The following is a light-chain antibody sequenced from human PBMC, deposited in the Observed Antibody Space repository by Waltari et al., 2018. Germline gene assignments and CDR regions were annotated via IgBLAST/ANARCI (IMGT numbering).Light chain of an antibody. CDR1: SSAVGGDDP. Sequence: QSALSQPAPVSVSPGQSTTIPCPGRSSAVGGDDPVSWYQDHPGQAPKVIIYDVNNRPSGVSDRFSGSKSGNTASLTISGLQAEDEANYYCCSQSSYNGVIFGGGTKLTVL. J-gene: IGLJ2*01. CDR2: DVN. CDR3: CSQSSYNGVI. V-gene: IGLV2-14*03.